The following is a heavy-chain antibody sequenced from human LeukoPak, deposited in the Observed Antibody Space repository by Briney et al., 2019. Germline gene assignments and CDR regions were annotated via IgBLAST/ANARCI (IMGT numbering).Heavy chain of an antibody. CDR1: GGSISSSSYY. CDR3: ARGSSSSEFDY. V-gene: IGHV4-39*07. D-gene: IGHD6-6*01. J-gene: IGHJ4*02. CDR2: IYYSGST. Sequence: SETLSLTCTVSGGSISSSSYYWGWIRQPPGKGLEWIGSIYYSGSTYYNPSLKSRVTISVDTSKNQFSLKLSSVTAADTAVYYCARGSSSSEFDYWGQGTLVTVSS.